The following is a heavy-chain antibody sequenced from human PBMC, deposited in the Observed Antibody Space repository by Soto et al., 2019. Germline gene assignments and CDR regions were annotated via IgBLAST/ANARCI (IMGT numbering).Heavy chain of an antibody. Sequence: EVQLLESGGGLVQPGGSLRLSCEASGFTFGTYAMSWVRQAPGKGLDWVSGITGTGAHTYYTDSVKGRFTISRDNSKKPLYLQLNSLGADDTAVYYCAKGNGGGYFDLWGRGSLVTVSS. D-gene: IGHD2-21*01. J-gene: IGHJ2*01. V-gene: IGHV3-23*01. CDR2: ITGTGAHT. CDR3: AKGNGGGYFDL. CDR1: GFTFGTYA.